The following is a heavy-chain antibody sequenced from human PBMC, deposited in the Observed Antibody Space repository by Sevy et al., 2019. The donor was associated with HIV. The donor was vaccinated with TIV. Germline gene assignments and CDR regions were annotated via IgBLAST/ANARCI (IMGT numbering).Heavy chain of an antibody. CDR3: VRAIQSEGSF. CDR2: IKEDDTVK. CDR1: GFSLETYW. Sequence: GGSLRLSCAASGFSLETYWMNWVRQAPGKPLEWVANIKEDDTVKYYVDSVKGRFTIFRGNGRNLVYLVMNNLRVGDTARYYCVRAIQSEGSFWGQGTLVTVSS. V-gene: IGHV3-7*04. D-gene: IGHD2-2*02. J-gene: IGHJ4*02.